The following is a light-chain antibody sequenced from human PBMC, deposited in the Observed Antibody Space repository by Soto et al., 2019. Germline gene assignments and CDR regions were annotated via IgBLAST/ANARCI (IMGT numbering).Light chain of an antibody. Sequence: QSALTQPASLSGSPGQSITISCTGTSSDVGGYDYVSWYQQHPGKAPKVMIYDVSNRPSGVSNRFSGSKSGNTASLTISGLQTEDEADYYCSSYTSSSTRVFGGGTQLTVL. CDR2: DVS. V-gene: IGLV2-14*03. CDR1: SSDVGGYDY. CDR3: SSYTSSSTRV. J-gene: IGLJ2*01.